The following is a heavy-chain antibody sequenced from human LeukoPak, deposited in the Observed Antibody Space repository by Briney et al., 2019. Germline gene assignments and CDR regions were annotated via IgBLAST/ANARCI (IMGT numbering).Heavy chain of an antibody. CDR3: AKDGLARSYSPYYFDY. D-gene: IGHD1-26*01. V-gene: IGHV3-23*01. Sequence: GSLRLSCAASGFTFSSYAMSWVRQAPGKGLEWVSAISGGGGSTYYADSVKGRFTISRDNSKNTLYLQMNSLRAEDTAVYYCAKDGLARSYSPYYFDYWGQGTLVTVSS. CDR1: GFTFSSYA. CDR2: ISGGGGST. J-gene: IGHJ4*02.